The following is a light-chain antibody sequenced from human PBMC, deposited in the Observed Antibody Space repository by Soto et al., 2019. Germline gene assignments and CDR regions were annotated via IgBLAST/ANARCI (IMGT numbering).Light chain of an antibody. J-gene: IGLJ3*02. CDR2: DVS. CDR1: SSDAGGYNY. V-gene: IGLV2-14*01. Sequence: QSALTQPASVSGSPGQSITISCTGTSSDAGGYNYVSWYQQHPGKAPKVMIYDVSNRPSGVSTRFSGSKSGNTASLTISGVHADDEADDYYCRYYTASTRVFGGGTKLTVL. CDR3: CRYYTASTRV.